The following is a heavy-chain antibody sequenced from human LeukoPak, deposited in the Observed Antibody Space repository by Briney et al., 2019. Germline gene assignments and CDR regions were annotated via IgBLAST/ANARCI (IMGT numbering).Heavy chain of an antibody. CDR3: ARDPSSVTLYFFDY. Sequence: VASVKISCKASGYTFRGNYIHRLHQAPGQGLEWMGWIDANNGDTKSAQKFQGRVTMSRDTSISTAYMDLSSLSPDDAAVYYCARDPSSVTLYFFDYWGQGTLVTVSS. CDR2: IDANNGDT. D-gene: IGHD4-11*01. J-gene: IGHJ4*02. CDR1: GYTFRGNY. V-gene: IGHV1-2*03.